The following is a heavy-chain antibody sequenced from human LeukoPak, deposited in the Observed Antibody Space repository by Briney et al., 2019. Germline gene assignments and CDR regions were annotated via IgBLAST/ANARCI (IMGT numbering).Heavy chain of an antibody. CDR1: GGSISSYY. D-gene: IGHD6-19*01. CDR3: ARGAPGIAVAGTVY. Sequence: SETLSLTCTASGGSISSYYWSWIRQPPGKGLEWIGYIYYSGSTNYNPSLKSRVTISVDTSKNQFSLKLSSVTAADTAVYYCARGAPGIAVAGTVYWGQGTLVTVSS. CDR2: IYYSGST. V-gene: IGHV4-59*01. J-gene: IGHJ4*02.